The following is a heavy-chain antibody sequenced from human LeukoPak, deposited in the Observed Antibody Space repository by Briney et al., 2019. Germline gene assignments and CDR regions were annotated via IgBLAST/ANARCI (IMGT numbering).Heavy chain of an antibody. V-gene: IGHV4-59*08. Sequence: SETLSLTCTVSGDSINGFYWSWIRQPPGKGLEWVAYIYYAGRTTYNPSLKSRVTISVDTSKNQFTLKLTSLTAADTAVYYCARVRAMADLHWNFDLWGRGTLVTVSS. CDR3: ARVRAMADLHWNFDL. CDR1: GDSINGFY. D-gene: IGHD5-18*01. CDR2: IYYAGRT. J-gene: IGHJ2*01.